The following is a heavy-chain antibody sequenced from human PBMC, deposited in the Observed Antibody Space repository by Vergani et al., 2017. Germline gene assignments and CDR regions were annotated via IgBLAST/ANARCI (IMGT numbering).Heavy chain of an antibody. CDR2: IYTTGST. Sequence: QVQLQESGPGLVKPSQTLSLTCSVSGGSISGGSYYWSWIRQPAGKGLEYIRRIYTTGSTNYNPSLKSRVTISVDTSKNQLSLNLTSVTATDTAVYYCARGYYGRGDYWGQGTLVTVSS. V-gene: IGHV4-61*02. CDR3: ARGYYGRGDY. CDR1: GGSISGGSYY. D-gene: IGHD3-16*01. J-gene: IGHJ4*02.